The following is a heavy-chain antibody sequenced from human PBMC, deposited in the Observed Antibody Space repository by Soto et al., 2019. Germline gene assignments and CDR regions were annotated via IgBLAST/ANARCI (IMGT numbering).Heavy chain of an antibody. J-gene: IGHJ4*02. CDR3: ARLEGLATIAYYFDY. Sequence: QLQLQESGPGLVKPSETLSLTCSVSGDSINSDNYYWGWIRQPPGKGPEWIGGIYYRGNTYYNPSLKTRVTISLDKSKSQFSLKLNSVTAADSAVYFCARLEGLATIAYYFDYWGQGTLVTVSS. CDR1: GDSINSDNYY. CDR2: IYYRGNT. D-gene: IGHD3-9*01. V-gene: IGHV4-39*01.